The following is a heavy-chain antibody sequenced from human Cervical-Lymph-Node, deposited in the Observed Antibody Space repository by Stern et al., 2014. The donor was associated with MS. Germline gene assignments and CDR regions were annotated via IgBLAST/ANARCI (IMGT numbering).Heavy chain of an antibody. D-gene: IGHD6-19*01. CDR2: IYGDDDK. CDR1: GFSVTTGGVG. Sequence: QVTFKESGPTLVKPTETVTLTCSFSGFSVTTGGVGVGWIRQPPGKALEWLALIYGDDDKRYSPSLQTSLTVSRDTAKNQVVLTMTNMDPEDTGTYYCARRSGGWFRGWYFDEWGQGILVTVSS. V-gene: IGHV2-5*02. J-gene: IGHJ4*02. CDR3: ARRSGGWFRGWYFDE.